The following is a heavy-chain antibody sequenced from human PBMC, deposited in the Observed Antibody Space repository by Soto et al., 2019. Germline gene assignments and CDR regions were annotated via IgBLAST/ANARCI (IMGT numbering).Heavy chain of an antibody. CDR2: ISGSGGST. CDR1: GFTFSSYA. Sequence: GGSLRLSCAASGFTFSSYAMSWVRQAPGKGLEWVSAISGSGGSTYYADSVKSRFTISRDNSKNTLYLQMNSLRAEDTAVYYCAKADTVIEDMDVWGKGTTFTVPS. J-gene: IGHJ6*03. V-gene: IGHV3-23*01. CDR3: AKADTVIEDMDV. D-gene: IGHD3-16*02.